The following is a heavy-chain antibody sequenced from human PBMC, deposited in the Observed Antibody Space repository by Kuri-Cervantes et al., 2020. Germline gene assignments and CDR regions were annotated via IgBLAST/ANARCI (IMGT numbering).Heavy chain of an antibody. CDR1: GFTFSSYD. CDR3: ARDHLKQLVSYYYYYMDV. Sequence: GGSLRLSCAASGFTFSSYDMHWVRQATGKGLEWVSAIGTAGDTYYPGSVKGRFTISRENAKNSLYLQMNSLRAGDTAVYYCARDHLKQLVSYYYYYMDVWGKGTTVTVSS. J-gene: IGHJ6*03. V-gene: IGHV3-13*01. D-gene: IGHD6-13*01. CDR2: IGTAGDT.